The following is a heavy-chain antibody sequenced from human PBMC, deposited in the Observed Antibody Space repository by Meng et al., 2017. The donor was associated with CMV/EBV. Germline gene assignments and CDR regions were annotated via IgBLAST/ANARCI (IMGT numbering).Heavy chain of an antibody. V-gene: IGHV3-30*02. Sequence: GGSLRLSFAASGFTFGVYAMHWVRQPPGKGLEWVAFIRNDGSNKYYADSVQGRFTISRDNSKNTLYLQMNSLRAEDTAVYYCAKDNPFGYCGGDCYFRYFDYWGQGTLVTVSS. D-gene: IGHD2-21*01. CDR2: IRNDGSNK. CDR1: GFTFGVYA. J-gene: IGHJ4*02. CDR3: AKDNPFGYCGGDCYFRYFDY.